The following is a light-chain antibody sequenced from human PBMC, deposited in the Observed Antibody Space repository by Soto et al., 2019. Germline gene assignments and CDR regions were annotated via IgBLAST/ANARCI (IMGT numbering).Light chain of an antibody. Sequence: QTVVTQEPSLTVSPGGTVTLTCASTTGAVTGGYYPNWFQQKPGQAPRALIYSTNYKHSWTPARFSGSLLGGKAALTLSGVQPEDEADYYCLLYYGGAKQWVFGGGTKLTV. V-gene: IGLV7-43*01. CDR1: TGAVTGGYY. CDR2: STN. CDR3: LLYYGGAKQWV. J-gene: IGLJ3*02.